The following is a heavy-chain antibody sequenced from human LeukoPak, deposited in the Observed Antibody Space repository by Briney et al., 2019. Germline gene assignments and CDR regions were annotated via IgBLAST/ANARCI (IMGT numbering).Heavy chain of an antibody. J-gene: IGHJ4*02. V-gene: IGHV3-30*18. CDR1: GFTFSSYG. CDR3: AKEGDLWQYSYGDWEIDY. D-gene: IGHD5-18*01. Sequence: PGRSLRLSCAASGFTFSSYGMHWVRQAPGKGLEWVAVISYDGSNKYYADSVKGRFTISRDNSKNTLYLQMNSLRAEDTAVYYCAKEGDLWQYSYGDWEIDYWGQGTLVTVSS. CDR2: ISYDGSNK.